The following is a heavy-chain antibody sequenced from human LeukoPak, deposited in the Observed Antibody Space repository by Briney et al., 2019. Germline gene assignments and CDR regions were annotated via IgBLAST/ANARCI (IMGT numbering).Heavy chain of an antibody. J-gene: IGHJ6*03. V-gene: IGHV4-39*07. CDR2: IYYSGST. CDR3: ARGGDIVATIIGPRYYYYYMDV. D-gene: IGHD5-12*01. CDR1: GGSISSSSYY. Sequence: PSETLSLTCTVSGGSISSSSYYWGWIRQPPGKGLEWIGSIYYSGSTNYNPSLKSRVTISVDTSKNQFSLKLSSVTAADTAVYYCARGGDIVATIIGPRYYYYYMDVWGKGTTVTVSS.